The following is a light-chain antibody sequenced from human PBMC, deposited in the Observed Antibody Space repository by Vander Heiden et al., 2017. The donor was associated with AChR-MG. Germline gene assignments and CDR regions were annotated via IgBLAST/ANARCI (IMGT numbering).Light chain of an antibody. J-gene: IGKJ5*01. Sequence: FVLTQPPATLSLSPGERVTLSCRPSQSVTNNQLAWYQQKPGQAPRLLIFDVATRATDTPDRFSGTGSGTDFTLTISGLQPEDSAVYYCQQYGATSTFGQGTRLEIK. CDR3: QQYGATST. CDR2: DVA. V-gene: IGKV3-20*01. CDR1: QSVTNNQ.